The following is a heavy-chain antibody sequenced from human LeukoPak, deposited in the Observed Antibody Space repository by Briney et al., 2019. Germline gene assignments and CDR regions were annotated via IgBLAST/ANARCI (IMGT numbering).Heavy chain of an antibody. D-gene: IGHD3-10*01. Sequence: GRSLRLPCAASGFTFSSYAMHWVRQAPGKGLEWVAVISYDGSNKYYADSAKGRFTISRDSSKNTLYLQMNSLRAEDTAVYYCVRDVGPKVKHFDYWGQGTLVTVSS. V-gene: IGHV3-30*04. CDR1: GFTFSSYA. J-gene: IGHJ4*02. CDR2: ISYDGSNK. CDR3: VRDVGPKVKHFDY.